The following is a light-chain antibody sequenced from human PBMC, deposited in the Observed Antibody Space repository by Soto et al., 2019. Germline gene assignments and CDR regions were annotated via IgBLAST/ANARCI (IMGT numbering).Light chain of an antibody. CDR2: EVS. CDR1: SSDVGGYNY. Sequence: QSVLTQPASVSGSPGQSITISCTGTSSDVGGYNYVSWYQQHPGKVPKLVIFEVSNRPSGVSHRFSGSKSGNTASLTISGLQAEDEADYYCSSYTSSTTLVFGGGTQLTVL. V-gene: IGLV2-14*01. J-gene: IGLJ2*01. CDR3: SSYTSSTTLV.